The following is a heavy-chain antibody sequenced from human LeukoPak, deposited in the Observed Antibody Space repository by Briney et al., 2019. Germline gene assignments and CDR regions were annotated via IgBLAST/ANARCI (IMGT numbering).Heavy chain of an antibody. J-gene: IGHJ6*02. CDR2: ISAYNGNT. CDR3: ARIVVVPAASIYYGMDV. CDR1: GYTFTSYG. V-gene: IGHV1-18*01. Sequence: ASVTVSCKASGYTFTSYGITWLRQPLGQGLEWMGWISAYNGNTNYAQKFQGRVTITTDTSTSTAYMELRSLRSDDTAVYYCARIVVVPAASIYYGMDVWGQATTVTVSS. D-gene: IGHD2-2*01.